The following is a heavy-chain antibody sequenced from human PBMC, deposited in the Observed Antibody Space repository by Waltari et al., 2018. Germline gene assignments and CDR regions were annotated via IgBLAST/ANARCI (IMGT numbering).Heavy chain of an antibody. CDR3: ARSPRSGYDDAFDI. J-gene: IGHJ3*02. Sequence: QVQLQQWGAGLLKPSETLSLTCAVYGGSFSGYYWSWIRQPPGKGLEWIGEINHSGSTHDNPSLKSRVTISVDTSKNQFSLKLSSVTAADTAVYYCARSPRSGYDDAFDIWGQGTMVIVSS. D-gene: IGHD3-3*01. CDR1: GGSFSGYY. V-gene: IGHV4-34*01. CDR2: INHSGST.